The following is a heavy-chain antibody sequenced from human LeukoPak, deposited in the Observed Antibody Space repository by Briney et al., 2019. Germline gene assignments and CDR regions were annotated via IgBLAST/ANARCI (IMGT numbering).Heavy chain of an antibody. Sequence: SETLSLTCTVSGGSISSGDYYRSWIRQPPGKGLEWIGCIYYSGSTYYNPSLKSRVTISVDTSKNQFSLKLSSVTAADTAVYYCARRLRTQGWYFDLWGRGTLVTVSS. V-gene: IGHV4-30-4*01. CDR2: IYYSGST. D-gene: IGHD3-16*01. CDR3: ARRLRTQGWYFDL. CDR1: GGSISSGDYY. J-gene: IGHJ2*01.